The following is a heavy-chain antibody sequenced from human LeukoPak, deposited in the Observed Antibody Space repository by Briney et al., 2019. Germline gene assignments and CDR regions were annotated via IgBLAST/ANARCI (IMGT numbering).Heavy chain of an antibody. J-gene: IGHJ4*02. Sequence: SETLSLTCAVSGGSISSSNWWSWVRQPPGKGLEWIGEIYHSGSTNYNPSLKSRVTISVDKSKNQFSLKLSSVTAADTAVYYCAREVWFGELSERTLDYWGQGTLVTVSS. V-gene: IGHV4-4*02. D-gene: IGHD3-10*01. CDR1: GGSISSSNW. CDR3: AREVWFGELSERTLDY. CDR2: IYHSGST.